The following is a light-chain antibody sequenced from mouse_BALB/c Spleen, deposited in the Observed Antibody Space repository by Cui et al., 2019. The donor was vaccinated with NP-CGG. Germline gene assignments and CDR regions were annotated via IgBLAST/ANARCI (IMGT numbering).Light chain of an antibody. Sequence: QAVVTQESALTTLPGETVTLTCRSNTGAVTTSNYANWVQEKPDHLFTGLIGGTKNRAPGVPARFSGSLIGDKAVLTITGAQTEDEAIYFCALWYSNHWVFGGGTKLTVL. V-gene: IGLV1*01. CDR3: ALWYSNHWV. CDR2: GTK. J-gene: IGLJ1*01. CDR1: TGAVTTSNY.